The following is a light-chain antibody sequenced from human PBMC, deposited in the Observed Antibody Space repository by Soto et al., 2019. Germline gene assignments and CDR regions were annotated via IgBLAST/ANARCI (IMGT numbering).Light chain of an antibody. V-gene: IGLV1-44*01. Sequence: QSVLTQPPSASGTPGQRVTISCSGSSSNIGSNTVNWYHQLPGTAPKLLIYSDNQRPSGVPDRFSGSRSGTSASLAISGLQSEDEADYYCATWDDSLNGVMFGGGTKLTVL. CDR3: ATWDDSLNGVM. J-gene: IGLJ3*02. CDR2: SDN. CDR1: SSNIGSNT.